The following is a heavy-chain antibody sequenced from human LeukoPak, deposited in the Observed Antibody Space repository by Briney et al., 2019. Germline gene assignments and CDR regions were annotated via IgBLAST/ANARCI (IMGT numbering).Heavy chain of an antibody. CDR1: EYTFTGYY. CDR3: AKGLFDWLSDSDY. J-gene: IGHJ4*02. D-gene: IGHD3-9*01. CDR2: INPNSGGT. Sequence: ASVKVSCKASEYTFTGYYMHWVRQAPGQGLEWMGWINPNSGGTSYAQKFQGRVTMTRDTSISTAYMELSRLRSDDTAVYYCAKGLFDWLSDSDYWGQGTLVTVSS. V-gene: IGHV1-2*02.